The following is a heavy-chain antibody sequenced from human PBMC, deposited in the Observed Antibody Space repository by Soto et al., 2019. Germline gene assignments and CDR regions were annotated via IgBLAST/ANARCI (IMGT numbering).Heavy chain of an antibody. J-gene: IGHJ6*02. CDR1: GFTFSIYA. Sequence: QVQLVESGGGVVQPGRSLRLSCAASGFTFSIYAIHWVRQAPGKGLEWVAVISYDGNNKYYADSVKGRCTISRDNSRNTLYLQMNTLRAEDTAVYYCARDLGDYAYYYYYGLDVWGQGTTVTVSS. CDR2: ISYDGNNK. CDR3: ARDLGDYAYYYYYGLDV. D-gene: IGHD4-17*01. V-gene: IGHV3-30-3*01.